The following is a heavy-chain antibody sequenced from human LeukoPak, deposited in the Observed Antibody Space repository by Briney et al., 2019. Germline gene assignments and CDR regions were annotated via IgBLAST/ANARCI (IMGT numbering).Heavy chain of an antibody. D-gene: IGHD6-19*01. Sequence: GGSLRLSCVASGFTFSSYAMSGVRQAPGEGLEWVSAISVSGDNTYYADSVKGRFTISRDSSKNTSYLQMNSLRVEDTAVYYCAKETSVAGAYYFDYWGQGTLVTVSS. CDR1: GFTFSSYA. CDR2: ISVSGDNT. V-gene: IGHV3-23*01. J-gene: IGHJ4*02. CDR3: AKETSVAGAYYFDY.